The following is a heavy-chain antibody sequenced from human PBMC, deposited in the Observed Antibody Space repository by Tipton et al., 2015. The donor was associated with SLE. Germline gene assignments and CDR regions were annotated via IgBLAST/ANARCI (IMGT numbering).Heavy chain of an antibody. CDR1: SGSISSHY. D-gene: IGHD2-2*01. Sequence: LRLSCTVSSGSISSHYWSWIRQPPGKGLEWIGNIYYSGSTNYNPSLKSRVTLSVDMSKNQFSLNLNSVTAADTAVYYCAKGYCSRSRCRTYYFEYWGQGALVTVSS. CDR3: AKGYCSRSRCRTYYFEY. V-gene: IGHV4-59*11. J-gene: IGHJ4*02. CDR2: IYYSGST.